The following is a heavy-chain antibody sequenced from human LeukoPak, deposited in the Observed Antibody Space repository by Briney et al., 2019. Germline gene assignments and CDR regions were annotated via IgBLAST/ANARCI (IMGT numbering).Heavy chain of an antibody. CDR1: GGSIXSGGYS. V-gene: IGHV4-30-2*01. CDR2: IYHSGST. Sequence: TLSLTCAXXGGSIXSGGYSWSWIRQPPGKGLEWIGYIYHSGSTYYNPSLKSRVTISVDTSKNQFSLKLSSVTAADTAVYYCARVVTVAATEWFDPWGQGTLVTVSS. J-gene: IGHJ5*02. D-gene: IGHD2-15*01. CDR3: ARVVTVAATEWFDP.